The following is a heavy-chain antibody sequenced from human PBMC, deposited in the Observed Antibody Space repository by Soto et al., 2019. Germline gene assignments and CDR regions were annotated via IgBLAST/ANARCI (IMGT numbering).Heavy chain of an antibody. J-gene: IGHJ4*02. CDR1: GGSFSGYY. CDR2: INHSGST. D-gene: IGHD2-8*01. CDR3: ARARMVYARPHDD. V-gene: IGHV4-34*01. Sequence: PSETLSLTCAVYGGSFSGYYWSWIRQPPGKGLEWIGEINHSGSTNYNPSLKSRVTISVDTSKNQFSLKLSPVTAADTAVYYCARARMVYARPHDDWGQGTLVTVSS.